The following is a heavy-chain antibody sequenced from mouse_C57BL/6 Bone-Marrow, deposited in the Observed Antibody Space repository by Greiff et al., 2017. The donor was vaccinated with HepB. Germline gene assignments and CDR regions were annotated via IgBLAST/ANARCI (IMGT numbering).Heavy chain of an antibody. Sequence: QVQLQQPGAELVRPGTSVKLSCKASGYTFTSYWMHWVKQRPGQGLEWIGVIDPSDSYTNYNQKFKGKATLTVDTSSSTAYMQLSSLTSEDSAVYYCARGRGGYYPLDYWGQGTTLTVSS. V-gene: IGHV1-59*01. CDR3: ARGRGGYYPLDY. J-gene: IGHJ2*01. CDR2: IDPSDSYT. D-gene: IGHD2-3*01. CDR1: GYTFTSYW.